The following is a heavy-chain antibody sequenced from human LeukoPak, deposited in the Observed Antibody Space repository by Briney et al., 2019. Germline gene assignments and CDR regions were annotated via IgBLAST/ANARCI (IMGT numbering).Heavy chain of an antibody. CDR1: GFSFNNYN. CDR3: ARDGDYDYDYYYYNYMDL. Sequence: GGSLRLSCTASGFSFNNYNMNWLRQAPGKGLESLASISSGGTHIYHAESVWGRFTVSRDNAKNSLYLQMTSLRPEDTAVYYCARDGDYDYDYYYYNYMDLWGKGTTVLVSS. J-gene: IGHJ6*03. CDR2: ISSGGTHI. V-gene: IGHV3-21*06. D-gene: IGHD5-12*01.